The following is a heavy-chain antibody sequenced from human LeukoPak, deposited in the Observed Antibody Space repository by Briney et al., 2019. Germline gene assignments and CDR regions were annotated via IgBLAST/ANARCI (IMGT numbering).Heavy chain of an antibody. V-gene: IGHV3-7*01. CDR3: ARALSHCLDY. J-gene: IGHJ4*02. Sequence: PGGSLRLSYVVSGFKFINYWMNWVRQAPGRGLEWVANIKHDGSEKYYVDSVKGRFSISIDNAKKSLYLQMNSLRAEDTAVYYCARALSHCLDYWGQGTLVTVSS. CDR1: GFKFINYW. D-gene: IGHD3-16*01. CDR2: IKHDGSEK.